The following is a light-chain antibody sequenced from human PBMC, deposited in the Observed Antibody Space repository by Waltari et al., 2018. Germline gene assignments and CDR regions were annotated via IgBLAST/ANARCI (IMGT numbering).Light chain of an antibody. V-gene: IGLV3-25*03. J-gene: IGLJ2*01. Sequence: SFALTQPPSVSVAPGPTARIPCSADQLSNNYASWYQQKPGQAPVLVIYKDTERPAGIPERLSGSSSGTTVTLTISGVQAEDEADYFCQSADGTTNSVVFGGGTKLTVL. CDR2: KDT. CDR1: QLSNNY. CDR3: QSADGTTNSVV.